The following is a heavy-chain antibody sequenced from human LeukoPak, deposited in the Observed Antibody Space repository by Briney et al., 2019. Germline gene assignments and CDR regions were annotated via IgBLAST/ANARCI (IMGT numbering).Heavy chain of an antibody. CDR1: GFTFGDYA. V-gene: IGHV3-49*04. Sequence: PGGSLRLSCTASGFTFGDYAMSWVRQAPGKGLEWVGFIRRKPYGGTTDYAASVTGRFTISRDDSKSIAYLQMDSLKAEDTAVYYCTSQRHCSGAGCFQGLDYWGQGTLVTVSS. CDR2: IRRKPYGGTT. J-gene: IGHJ4*02. CDR3: TSQRHCSGAGCFQGLDY. D-gene: IGHD2-15*01.